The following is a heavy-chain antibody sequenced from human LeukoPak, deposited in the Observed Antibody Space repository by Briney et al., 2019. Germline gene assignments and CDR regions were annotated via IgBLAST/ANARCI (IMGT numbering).Heavy chain of an antibody. CDR2: INTDGTVT. D-gene: IGHD6-19*01. CDR1: GFTFNKYW. CDR3: ATKQWLAPPPDS. J-gene: IGHJ4*02. V-gene: IGHV3-74*01. Sequence: GGSLRLSCAASGFTFNKYWMLWVLQAPGKGLESVSRINTDGTVTTYADSVKGRFTVSRDNADNTMFLQMNSVRDEDTAVYYCATKQWLAPPPDSWGQGTPVTVSS.